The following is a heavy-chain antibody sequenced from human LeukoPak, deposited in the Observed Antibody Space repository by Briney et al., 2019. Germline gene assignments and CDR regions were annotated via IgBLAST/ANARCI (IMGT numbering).Heavy chain of an antibody. CDR3: TTGPYYYYYMDV. J-gene: IGHJ6*03. Sequence: GGSLRLSCAASGFTFSNAWMSWVRQAPGKGLEWVGRIKSKTDGGTTDYAAPVKGRFTISRDDSKNTLYLQMNSLKTEDTAVYYCTTGPYYYYYMDVWGKGTTVTVSS. CDR1: GFTFSNAW. CDR2: IKSKTDGGTT. V-gene: IGHV3-15*01.